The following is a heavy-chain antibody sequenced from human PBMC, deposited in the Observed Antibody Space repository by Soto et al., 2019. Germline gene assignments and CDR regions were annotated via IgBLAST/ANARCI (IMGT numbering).Heavy chain of an antibody. CDR2: IWYDGSNK. V-gene: IGHV3-33*01. J-gene: IGHJ5*02. D-gene: IGHD3-10*01. Sequence: GGSLRLSCAASGFTFSSYGMHWVRQAPGKGLEWVAVIWYDGSNKYYADSVKGRFTISRYKSISTAYLQWSSLKASDTAMYYCARGGVRSPWFDPWGQGTLVTVSS. CDR3: ARGGVRSPWFDP. CDR1: GFTFSSYG.